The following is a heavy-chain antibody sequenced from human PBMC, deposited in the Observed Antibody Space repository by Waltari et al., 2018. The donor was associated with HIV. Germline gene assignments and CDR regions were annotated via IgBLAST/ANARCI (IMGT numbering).Heavy chain of an antibody. CDR3: ARGRNMIRGKYYYYYGMDV. Sequence: QVQLVQSGAEMNKPGASVKVSCKASGYTFTRFDISLVRPATGQGLEWMGWMNPNSGNTGYAQKFQGRVTMTRNTSISTAYMELNSLRSEDTAVYYCARGRNMIRGKYYYYYGMDVWGQGTTVTVSS. D-gene: IGHD3-10*01. J-gene: IGHJ6*02. CDR1: GYTFTRFD. CDR2: MNPNSGNT. V-gene: IGHV1-8*01.